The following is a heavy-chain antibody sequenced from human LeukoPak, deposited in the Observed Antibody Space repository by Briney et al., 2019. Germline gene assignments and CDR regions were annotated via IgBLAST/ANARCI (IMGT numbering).Heavy chain of an antibody. Sequence: SGTLSLTCTVSGYSISSGYYWGWIRQPPGKGLEWIGSIYHSGSTYYNPSLKSRVTISVDTSKNQFSLNLSSVTAADTAVYYCANLGYYGSGSYYSPSWFDPWGQATLVTVSS. CDR3: ANLGYYGSGSYYSPSWFDP. J-gene: IGHJ5*02. D-gene: IGHD3-10*01. V-gene: IGHV4-38-2*02. CDR1: GYSISSGYY. CDR2: IYHSGST.